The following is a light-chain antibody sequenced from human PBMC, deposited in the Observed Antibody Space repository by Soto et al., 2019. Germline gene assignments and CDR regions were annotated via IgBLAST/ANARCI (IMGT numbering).Light chain of an antibody. J-gene: IGKJ2*01. CDR2: WAY. Sequence: DIVMTQSPDSLAVSLGERATINCKSSQSVLSTSNNKNYLAWYQQKPGQPPKLLFYWAYTRESGVPDRFSGSGSGTDFALTIISLQAEDVAVYYCQQCYSPPYTFGQGTKLEIK. CDR3: QQCYSPPYT. V-gene: IGKV4-1*01. CDR1: QSVLSTSNNKNY.